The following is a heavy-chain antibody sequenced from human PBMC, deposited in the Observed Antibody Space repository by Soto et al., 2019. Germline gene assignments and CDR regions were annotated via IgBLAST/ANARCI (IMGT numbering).Heavy chain of an antibody. Sequence: HPGGSLRLSGAGSGFTSNMYWMHWVRQVPGKGPVWVARIYNDGTYADYADSVKGRFTISRDNAKDTLYLQMNDLRAEDSALYHCTRGPRATSAGTSAHWVQGTLVTVPS. CDR3: TRGPRATSAGTSAH. CDR2: IYNDGTYA. D-gene: IGHD6-13*01. CDR1: GFTSNMYW. V-gene: IGHV3-74*01. J-gene: IGHJ4*02.